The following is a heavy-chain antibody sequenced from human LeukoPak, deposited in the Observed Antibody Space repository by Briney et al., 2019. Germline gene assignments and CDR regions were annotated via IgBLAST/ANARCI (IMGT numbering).Heavy chain of an antibody. D-gene: IGHD2/OR15-2a*01. J-gene: IGHJ4*02. CDR1: GFTFRSYE. CDR2: VYFSGAT. Sequence: GSLRLSCEDSGFTFRSYEMNWVRQPPGKGLEWIGSVYFSGATYYSPSLKSRVTISVDTSKNQFSLKLSSVTAADTAVYYCARYYRPAYYFEYWGQGTLVTVSS. CDR3: ARYYRPAYYFEY. V-gene: IGHV4-38-2*01.